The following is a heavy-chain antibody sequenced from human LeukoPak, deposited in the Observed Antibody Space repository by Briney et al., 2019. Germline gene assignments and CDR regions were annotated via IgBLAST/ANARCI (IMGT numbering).Heavy chain of an antibody. J-gene: IGHJ4*02. CDR2: ISYSGGT. Sequence: PSQTLSLTCTVSGVSISSGEHYCTWIRQPPGKGLEWIGYISYSGGTYYNPSLQSRVTISVDTSKNQFSLNLSSVTATDTAVYYCARGPRWLQLNYWGQGALVTVSS. D-gene: IGHD5-24*01. CDR3: ARGPRWLQLNY. V-gene: IGHV4-30-4*08. CDR1: GVSISSGEHY.